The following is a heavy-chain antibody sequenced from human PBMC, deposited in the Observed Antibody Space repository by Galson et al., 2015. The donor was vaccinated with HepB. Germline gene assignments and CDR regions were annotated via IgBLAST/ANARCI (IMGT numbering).Heavy chain of an antibody. CDR3: AKGATLTKKNSFDP. J-gene: IGHJ5*02. Sequence: SLRLSCAASGFTFSNYAMTWVRQAPGKGLEWVSAMSASGASTYYADSVEGRFTISRDNSENTLFLQMNSLRAEDTAVYYCAKGATLTKKNSFDPWGQGTLVTVSS. V-gene: IGHV3-23*01. CDR2: MSASGAST. CDR1: GFTFSNYA. D-gene: IGHD4-23*01.